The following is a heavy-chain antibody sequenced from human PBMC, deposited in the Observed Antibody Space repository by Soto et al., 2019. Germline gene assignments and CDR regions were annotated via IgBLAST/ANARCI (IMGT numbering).Heavy chain of an antibody. V-gene: IGHV1-69*02. D-gene: IGHD6-19*01. J-gene: IGHJ4*02. Sequence: QVQLVQSGAEVKEPGSSVKVSCKASGGTFSSYSISWVRQAPGQGLEWMGRIIPILGIANYAQKFQGRVTITADKSTSTAYMELSSLRAEDTAVYHCARGGVAGFDYWGQGTLVTVSS. CDR1: GGTFSSYS. CDR2: IIPILGIA. CDR3: ARGGVAGFDY.